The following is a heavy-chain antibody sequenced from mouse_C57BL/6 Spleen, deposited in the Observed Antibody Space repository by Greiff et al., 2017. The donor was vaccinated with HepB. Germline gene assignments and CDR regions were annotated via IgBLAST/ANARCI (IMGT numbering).Heavy chain of an antibody. CDR1: GYTFTDYN. CDR3: ARGTAQATFFDY. D-gene: IGHD3-2*02. V-gene: IGHV1-22*01. J-gene: IGHJ2*01. CDR2: INPNNGGT. Sequence: EVQLQQSGPELVKPGASVKMSCKASGYTFTDYNMHWVKQSHGKSLEWIGYINPNNGGTSYNQKFKGKATLTVNKSSSTAYMELRSLTSEDSAVYYCARGTAQATFFDYWGQGTTLTVSS.